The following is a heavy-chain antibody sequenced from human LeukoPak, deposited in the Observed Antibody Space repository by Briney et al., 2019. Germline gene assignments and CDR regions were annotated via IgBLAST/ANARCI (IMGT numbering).Heavy chain of an antibody. CDR1: GFTFSTYG. CDR3: ARQNLNSSLYSFDY. CDR2: IYHSGST. J-gene: IGHJ4*02. V-gene: IGHV4-34*01. D-gene: IGHD3-16*02. Sequence: GSLRLSCAASGFTFSTYGMHWVRQPPGKGLERIGEIYHSGSTNYNPSLKSRVAISVDASKNQFSLKLTSVSAADTAVYYCARQNLNSSLYSFDYWGQGILVTVPS.